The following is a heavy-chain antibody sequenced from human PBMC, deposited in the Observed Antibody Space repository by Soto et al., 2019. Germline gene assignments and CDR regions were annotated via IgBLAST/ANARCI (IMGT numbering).Heavy chain of an antibody. CDR3: ARICGAVTYAFDI. D-gene: IGHD4-17*01. J-gene: IGHJ3*02. Sequence: QVQLVQSGAEVKKPGSSVKVSCKASGGTFSNNGVSWVRQAPGQGLEWMGGVIPIFGTPNYAQKFQGRVTITADESTSTAYMELSSLRSEDTAMYYCARICGAVTYAFDIWGQGTMVTVSS. CDR1: GGTFSNNG. V-gene: IGHV1-69*12. CDR2: VIPIFGTP.